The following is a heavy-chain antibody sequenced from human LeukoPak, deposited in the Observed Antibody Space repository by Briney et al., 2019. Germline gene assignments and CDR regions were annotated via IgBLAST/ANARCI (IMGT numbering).Heavy chain of an antibody. CDR2: IYYSGST. CDR3: AGGGYYDSSGYYEYYFDY. CDR1: GGSISSYY. D-gene: IGHD3-22*01. V-gene: IGHV4-59*01. J-gene: IGHJ4*02. Sequence: SETLSLTCTVSGGSISSYYWSWIRQPPGKGLEWIGYIYYSGSTNYNPSLKSRVTISVDTSKNQFSLKLSSVTAADTAVYYCAGGGYYDSSGYYEYYFDYWGQGTLVTVSS.